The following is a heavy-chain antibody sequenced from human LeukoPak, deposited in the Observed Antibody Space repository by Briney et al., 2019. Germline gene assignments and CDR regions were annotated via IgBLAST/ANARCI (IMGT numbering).Heavy chain of an antibody. J-gene: IGHJ4*02. Sequence: SETLSLTCAVYGGSFSGYYWSWIRQPPGKGLEWIGEINHSGSTNYNPSLKSRVTISVVTSKNQFSLKLSSVTAADTAVYYCARGGYYYDGTVDYWGQGTLVTVSS. CDR1: GGSFSGYY. CDR3: ARGGYYYDGTVDY. D-gene: IGHD3-22*01. V-gene: IGHV4-34*01. CDR2: INHSGST.